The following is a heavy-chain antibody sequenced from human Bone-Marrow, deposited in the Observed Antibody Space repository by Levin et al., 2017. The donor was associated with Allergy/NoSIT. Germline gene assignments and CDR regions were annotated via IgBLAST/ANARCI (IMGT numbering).Heavy chain of an antibody. V-gene: IGHV3-23*01. D-gene: IGHD6-19*01. CDR3: AKDHPSSGWPAFEV. Sequence: SGGSLRLSCAVSGFRVETFAMSWVRQTPGKGLEWLSAITNNNGKTYYAASVKGRFTISRDSSENTVFLQMNSLRVDDTAVYYCAKDHPSSGWPAFEVWGQGTLVTVSS. CDR1: GFRVETFA. J-gene: IGHJ4*02. CDR2: ITNNNGKT.